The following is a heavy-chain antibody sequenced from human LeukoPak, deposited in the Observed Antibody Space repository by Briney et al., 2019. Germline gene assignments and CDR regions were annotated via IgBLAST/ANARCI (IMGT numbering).Heavy chain of an antibody. CDR2: IYNSGST. V-gene: IGHV4-59*08. Sequence: PSETLSLTCTVSGGSISSYYWSWIRQPPGKGLEWIGYIYNSGSTNYNPSLKSRATISVDTSKNEFSLKLSSVTAADTAVYYCARLSGGGYFDYWGQGTLVTVSS. J-gene: IGHJ4*02. CDR3: ARLSGGGYFDY. D-gene: IGHD3-16*01. CDR1: GGSISSYY.